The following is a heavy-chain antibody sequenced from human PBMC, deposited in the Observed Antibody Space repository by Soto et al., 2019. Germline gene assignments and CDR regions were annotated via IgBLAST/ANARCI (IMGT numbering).Heavy chain of an antibody. Sequence: VQLVESGGSAVRPGGSLRLSCAASGFTFDDYGMNWVRQAPGKGLEWVSAISWNGGSTSYADSVKGRFTISRDNAKNSLYLQMNSLSAEDTALYYCARDRGSWFDYWGQGTLVSVSS. CDR2: ISWNGGST. J-gene: IGHJ4*02. CDR3: ARDRGSWFDY. D-gene: IGHD1-26*01. CDR1: GFTFDDYG. V-gene: IGHV3-20*04.